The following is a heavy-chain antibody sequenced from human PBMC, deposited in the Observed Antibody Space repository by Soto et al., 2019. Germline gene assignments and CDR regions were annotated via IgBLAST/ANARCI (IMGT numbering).Heavy chain of an antibody. V-gene: IGHV3-21*01. D-gene: IGHD6-13*01. CDR3: SREPEGIAAALDY. Sequence: GGSLRLSCAASGFTFRTYGMNWVRRAPGGGLEWVASISSSGSFMYYADSVKGRFTISRDDAEKSLYLQMNSLRAEDTGLYYCSREPEGIAAALDYWGRGTLVTVSS. CDR1: GFTFRTYG. CDR2: ISSSGSFM. J-gene: IGHJ4*02.